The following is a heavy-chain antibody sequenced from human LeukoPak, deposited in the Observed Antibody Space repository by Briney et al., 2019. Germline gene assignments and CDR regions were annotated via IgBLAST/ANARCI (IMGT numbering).Heavy chain of an antibody. V-gene: IGHV4-31*03. CDR1: GGSISSGGYY. CDR3: ARGGLVAATRGAFDI. D-gene: IGHD2-15*01. Sequence: SETLSLTCTVSGGSISSGGYYWSWIRQHPGKGLEWIGYIYYSGSTYYNPSLKSRVTISVDTSKNQFSLKLSSVTAADTAVYYCARGGLVAATRGAFDIWGQGTMVTVSS. CDR2: IYYSGST. J-gene: IGHJ3*02.